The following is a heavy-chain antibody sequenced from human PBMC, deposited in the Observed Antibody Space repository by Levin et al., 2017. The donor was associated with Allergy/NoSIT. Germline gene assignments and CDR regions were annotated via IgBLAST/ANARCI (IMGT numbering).Heavy chain of an antibody. D-gene: IGHD5-12*01. J-gene: IGHJ6*02. Sequence: PGGSLRLSCAASGFTFDDYGMTWVRQAPGKGLEWVSGIFWNGGNTGYADSVKGRFTISRDNAKNSLYLQMNSLRAEDTALYYCARGISGSAGGYYYGMDVWGQGTTVTVSS. V-gene: IGHV3-20*04. CDR1: GFTFDDYG. CDR2: IFWNGGNT. CDR3: ARGISGSAGGYYYGMDV.